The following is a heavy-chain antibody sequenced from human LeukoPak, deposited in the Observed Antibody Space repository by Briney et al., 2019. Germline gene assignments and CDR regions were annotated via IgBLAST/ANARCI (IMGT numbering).Heavy chain of an antibody. CDR3: ARQTMSQIAFDI. CDR2: IYPGDSNI. Sequence: GESLKISCKGSGYSLTSYWIGWVRQMPGKGLEWMGIIYPGDSNIRYSPSFQGQVTISADKSISTAYLQWSSLKASDTAMYYCARQTMSQIAFDIWGQGTMVTVSS. V-gene: IGHV5-51*01. D-gene: IGHD1-14*01. J-gene: IGHJ3*02. CDR1: GYSLTSYW.